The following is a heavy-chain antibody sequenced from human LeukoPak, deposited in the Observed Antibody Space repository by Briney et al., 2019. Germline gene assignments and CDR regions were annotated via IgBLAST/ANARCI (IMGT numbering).Heavy chain of an antibody. CDR3: ARGPRITLIRGGQWYYYMDV. CDR2: INPSGGST. J-gene: IGHJ6*03. V-gene: IGHV1-46*01. Sequence: SVKVSCKASGYTFTSYGISWVRQAPGQGLELMGLINPSGGSTNYAQKFQGRVTMTRDTSTSTVYMELSSLRSEDTAVYYCARGPRITLIRGGQWYYYMDVWGKGTTVTISS. CDR1: GYTFTSYG. D-gene: IGHD3-10*01.